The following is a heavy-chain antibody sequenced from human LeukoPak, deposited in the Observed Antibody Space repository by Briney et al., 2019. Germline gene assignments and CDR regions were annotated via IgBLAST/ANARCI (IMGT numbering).Heavy chain of an antibody. CDR1: GYTLTELS. Sequence: GASVKVSCKVSGYTLTELSMHWVRQAPGKGLEWMGGFDPEDGETIYAQKFQGRVTMTEDTSTDTAYMGLSSLRSEDTAVYYCATSPGGTMIVVGWAFDIWGQGTMVTVSS. V-gene: IGHV1-24*01. CDR3: ATSPGGTMIVVGWAFDI. J-gene: IGHJ3*02. D-gene: IGHD3-22*01. CDR2: FDPEDGET.